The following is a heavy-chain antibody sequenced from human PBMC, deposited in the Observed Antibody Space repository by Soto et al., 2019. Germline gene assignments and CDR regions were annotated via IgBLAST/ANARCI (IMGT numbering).Heavy chain of an antibody. CDR2: ISYDGSNN. V-gene: IGHV3-30-3*01. CDR3: ARMASFYCSGGSCYPTYGMVV. J-gene: IGHJ6*02. CDR1: GFTFSSYA. Sequence: QVQLVESGGGVVQPGRSLRLSCAASGFTFSSYAMHWVRQAPGKGLEWVAVISYDGSNNYYADSVKGRFTISRDNSKKTLYLQMNSLRAEDTAVYYCARMASFYCSGGSCYPTYGMVVWGQGTTVTVSS. D-gene: IGHD2-15*01.